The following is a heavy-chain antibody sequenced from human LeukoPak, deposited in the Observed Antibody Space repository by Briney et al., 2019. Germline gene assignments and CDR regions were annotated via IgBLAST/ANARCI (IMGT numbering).Heavy chain of an antibody. J-gene: IGHJ4*02. V-gene: IGHV3-23*01. Sequence: QLGGSLRLSCAASGFTFSSYAMSWVRQAPGKGLEWVSAISGNGDITYYADSVRGRFTISRDNSKNTLYLQMNSLRAEDTAVYYCARVKRDCSGGSCYSYDYWGQGTLVTVSS. CDR1: GFTFSSYA. CDR2: ISGNGDIT. D-gene: IGHD2-15*01. CDR3: ARVKRDCSGGSCYSYDY.